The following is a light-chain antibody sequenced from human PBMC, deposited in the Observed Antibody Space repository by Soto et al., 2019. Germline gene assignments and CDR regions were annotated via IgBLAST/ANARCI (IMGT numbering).Light chain of an antibody. CDR1: SSNIGSNT. CDR2: SNV. V-gene: IGLV1-44*01. J-gene: IGLJ3*02. CDR3: AAWDGSLNGWV. Sequence: QAVLTQSPSVSGTPGQRVTISWSGSSSNIGSNTVSWYQQVPGTAPKVLIYSNVQRPSGVPDRFSGSKSGTSASLAIGGLQSEYEAEYYCAAWDGSLNGWVFGGGTKLTVL.